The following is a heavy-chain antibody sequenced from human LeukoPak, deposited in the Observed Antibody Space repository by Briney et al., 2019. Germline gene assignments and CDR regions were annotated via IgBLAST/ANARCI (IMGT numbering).Heavy chain of an antibody. CDR2: INSGGSGT. D-gene: IGHD6-13*01. CDR1: GFNFASNW. Sequence: GGSLRLSCAASGFNFASNWMHWVRQTPGKGLVWVSRINSGGSGTSYADSVEGRFTISRDNSKNTLYLQMSSLRVEDTAMYYCVNGDQSSWYRTLLYWGQGTLVTVSS. J-gene: IGHJ4*02. V-gene: IGHV3-74*01. CDR3: VNGDQSSWYRTLLY.